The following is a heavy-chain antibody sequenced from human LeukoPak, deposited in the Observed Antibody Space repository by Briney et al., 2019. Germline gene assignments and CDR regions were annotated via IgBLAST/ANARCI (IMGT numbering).Heavy chain of an antibody. D-gene: IGHD3-16*01. CDR2: ISGYSSNT. CDR1: GYTFTSYG. Sequence: ASVKVSCKASGYTFTSYGITWVRQAPGRGLEWMGWISGYSSNTNYAQRLQGRVTMTTDTSTNTAYMELRSLISDDTAVYYCARATGTWGHDGFDIWGQGTMVTVSS. J-gene: IGHJ3*02. V-gene: IGHV1-18*01. CDR3: ARATGTWGHDGFDI.